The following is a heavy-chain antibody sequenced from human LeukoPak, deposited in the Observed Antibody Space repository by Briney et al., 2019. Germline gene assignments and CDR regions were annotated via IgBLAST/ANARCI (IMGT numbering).Heavy chain of an antibody. CDR2: ISYDGSNK. D-gene: IGHD1-26*01. J-gene: IGHJ6*02. CDR1: GFTFSRFD. CDR3: ARFYYDYYYYGMDV. V-gene: IGHV3-30-3*01. Sequence: GRSLRLSCAASGFTFSRFDMQFVRQAPGKGLEWVPFISYDGSNKDYADSLRGRFTISRDKSKNTLYLQVHSLTAEDTAVYYCARFYYDYYYYGMDVWGQGTTVTVSS.